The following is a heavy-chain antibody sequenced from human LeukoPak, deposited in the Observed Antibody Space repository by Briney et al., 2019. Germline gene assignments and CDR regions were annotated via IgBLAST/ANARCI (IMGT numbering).Heavy chain of an antibody. J-gene: IGHJ4*02. CDR3: ARVGDTG. Sequence: SETLSLTCAVSGYSISSGYYWGCIRQPPGKGLEWIGNIYHSGSTHYNPSLRSRVTISVDKSKNQISLRLTSVTAADTAVYYCARVGDTGWGQGTLVTVSS. D-gene: IGHD1-14*01. V-gene: IGHV4-38-2*01. CDR2: IYHSGST. CDR1: GYSISSGYY.